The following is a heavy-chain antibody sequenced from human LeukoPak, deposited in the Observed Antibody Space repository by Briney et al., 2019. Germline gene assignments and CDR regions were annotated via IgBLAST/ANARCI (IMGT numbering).Heavy chain of an antibody. CDR3: ARDQCSGGSCYLVDY. Sequence: GGSLRLSCAASGFTFSSYSMIWVRQAPGKGLEWVSSITSSSTYIYYADSLKGRFTISRDNAKNSLYLQMNSLTAEDTAVYYCARDQCSGGSCYLVDYWGQGTLVTVS. V-gene: IGHV3-21*01. CDR2: ITSSSTYI. J-gene: IGHJ4*02. CDR1: GFTFSSYS. D-gene: IGHD2-15*01.